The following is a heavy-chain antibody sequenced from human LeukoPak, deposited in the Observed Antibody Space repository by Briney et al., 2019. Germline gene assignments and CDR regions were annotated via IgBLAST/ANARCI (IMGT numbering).Heavy chain of an antibody. CDR3: ASARGSNYGSLGD. Sequence: GGSLRLSCAPSGFTFSDYYMSWIRQAPGKGLEWVSYITSSSGYTNYADSVKGRFTISRGNAKNSLYLQMNSLRAEDTAVYYCASARGSNYGSLGDWGQGTLVTVSS. V-gene: IGHV3-11*03. J-gene: IGHJ4*02. CDR2: ITSSSGYT. CDR1: GFTFSDYY. D-gene: IGHD5-18*01.